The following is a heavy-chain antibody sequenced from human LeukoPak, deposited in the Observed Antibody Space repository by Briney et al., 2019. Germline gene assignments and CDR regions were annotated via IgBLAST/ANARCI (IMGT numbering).Heavy chain of an antibody. J-gene: IGHJ5*02. CDR2: INPNSGGT. CDR1: GYTFTSYD. Sequence: ASVKVSCKASGYTFTSYDINWVRQATGQGLEWMGWINPNSGGTNYAQKFQGRVTMTRDTSISTAYMELSRLRSDDTAVYYCARSLGAAAGTIWFDPWGQGTLVTVSS. V-gene: IGHV1-2*02. D-gene: IGHD6-13*01. CDR3: ARSLGAAAGTIWFDP.